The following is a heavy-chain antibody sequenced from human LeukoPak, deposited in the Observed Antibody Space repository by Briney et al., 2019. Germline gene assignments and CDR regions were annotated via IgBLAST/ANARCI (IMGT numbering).Heavy chain of an antibody. CDR3: AKEYLIWFGDFDAFDI. V-gene: IGHV3-30*18. D-gene: IGHD3-10*01. J-gene: IGHJ3*02. CDR2: ISYDVSNK. CDR1: GFTFSTYG. Sequence: RAGRSLRLSCAASGFTFSTYGMHWGRQAPGKGLEWVAVISYDVSNKYYADSVKGRFTISRDNSKNTLYLQMNSLRAEDTAVYYCAKEYLIWFGDFDAFDIWGQGTMVTVSS.